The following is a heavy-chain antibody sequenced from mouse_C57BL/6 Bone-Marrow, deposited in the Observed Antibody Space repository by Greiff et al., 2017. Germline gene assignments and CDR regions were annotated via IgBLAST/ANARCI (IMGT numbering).Heavy chain of an antibody. J-gene: IGHJ4*01. V-gene: IGHV1-75*01. CDR1: GYTFTDYY. Sequence: VQLQESGPELVKPGASVKISCKASGYTFTDYYINWVKQRPGQGLEWIGWIFPGSGSTYYNEKFKGKATLTVDKSSSTAYMLLSSLTSEDSAVYFCARKNYSKSYYYAMDYWGQGTSVTVSS. CDR3: ARKNYSKSYYYAMDY. CDR2: IFPGSGST. D-gene: IGHD2-5*01.